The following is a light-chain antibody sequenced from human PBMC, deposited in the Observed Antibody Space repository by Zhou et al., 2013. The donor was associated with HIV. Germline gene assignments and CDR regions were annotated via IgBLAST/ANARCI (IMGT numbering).Light chain of an antibody. J-gene: IGKJ2*01. Sequence: AIQMTQSPSSLSASVGDRVTISCRASQGIRTDLGWYQQKPGRAPKLLIYGASTLHDGVPTRFRASGSGTDFTLTINRLHPEDFATYYCQQANRFPQTFGQGTKVEIK. V-gene: IGKV1-6*01. CDR1: QGIRTD. CDR2: GAS. CDR3: QQANRFPQT.